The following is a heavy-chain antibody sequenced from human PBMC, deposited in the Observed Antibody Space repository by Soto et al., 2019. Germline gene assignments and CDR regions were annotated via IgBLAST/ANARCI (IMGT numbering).Heavy chain of an antibody. CDR3: ARQPHYKYSSSSGSGYYYYYGMDV. CDR2: MNPNSGNT. J-gene: IGHJ6*02. Sequence: ASVKVSCKASGYTFTSYDINWVRQATGQGLEWMGWMNPNSGNTGYAQKFQGRVTMTRNTSISTAYMELSSLRSEDTAVYYCARQPHYKYSSSSGSGYYYYYGMDVWGQGTTVTVYS. CDR1: GYTFTSYD. D-gene: IGHD6-6*01. V-gene: IGHV1-8*01.